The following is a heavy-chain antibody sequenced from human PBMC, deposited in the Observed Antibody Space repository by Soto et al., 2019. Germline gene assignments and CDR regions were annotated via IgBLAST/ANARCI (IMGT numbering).Heavy chain of an antibody. V-gene: IGHV3-49*03. CDR2: ITSKRYCGTT. Sequence: EVQRVESGGGLVQPGRSLSLSCTASGFTFGDYAMTWFRRAPGKGLEWVGLITSKRYCGTTDFAASVKGRIMISRGDSTSLAYLQMGSLQTDDTALYDGNSMPPNKYSSGSSGSAVGGRGQGTLVTVSS. D-gene: IGHD3-22*01. CDR3: NSMPPNKYSSGSSGSAVGG. J-gene: IGHJ3*01. CDR1: GFTFGDYA.